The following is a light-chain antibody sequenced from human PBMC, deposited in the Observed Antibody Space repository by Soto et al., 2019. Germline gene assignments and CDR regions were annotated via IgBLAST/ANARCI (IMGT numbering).Light chain of an antibody. J-gene: IGLJ1*01. V-gene: IGLV2-14*03. CDR1: SSNVGGYNY. CDR2: DTI. Sequence: QSPLTKPASGSGAPGRSFTISCTQTSSNVGGYNYVSWYQQQSGKAPKLMIHDTINRPSGVSNRFSGFKSRNTASLTMSVLQAENEADYSGSSYTLSRAYVFGIGTKSPV. CDR3: SSYTLSRAYV.